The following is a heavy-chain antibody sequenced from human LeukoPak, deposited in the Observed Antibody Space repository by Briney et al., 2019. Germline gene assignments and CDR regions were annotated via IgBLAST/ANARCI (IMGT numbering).Heavy chain of an antibody. CDR3: ARQGQQWLEFDY. J-gene: IGHJ4*02. CDR2: ISSSSSYI. Sequence: GASLRLSCAASGFTFSNYAMSWVRQAPGKGLEWVSSISSSSSYIYYADSVKGRFTISRDNAKNSLYLQMNSLRAEDTAVYYCARQGQQWLEFDYWGQGTLVTVSS. D-gene: IGHD6-19*01. V-gene: IGHV3-21*01. CDR1: GFTFSNYA.